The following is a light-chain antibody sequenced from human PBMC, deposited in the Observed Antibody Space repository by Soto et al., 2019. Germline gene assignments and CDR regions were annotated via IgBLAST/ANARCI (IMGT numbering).Light chain of an antibody. Sequence: DIQMTQSPSTLSASVGDRVTITCRASQSISSWLAWYQQKPGKAPKLLIYDASSLESGVPSRFSGSGSGTEFTLTISSLQSEDFAIYYCQQYNDWPPFTFGPGTKVEIK. V-gene: IGKV1-5*01. J-gene: IGKJ3*01. CDR3: QQYNDWPPFT. CDR1: QSISSW. CDR2: DAS.